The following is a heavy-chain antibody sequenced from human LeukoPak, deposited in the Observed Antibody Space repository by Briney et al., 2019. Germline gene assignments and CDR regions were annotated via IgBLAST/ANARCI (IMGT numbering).Heavy chain of an antibody. V-gene: IGHV4-59*08. CDR3: ARMSSAWPPGWFDP. D-gene: IGHD6-19*01. CDR2: IYSSGSA. CDR1: GVSISSHF. J-gene: IGHJ5*02. Sequence: SETLSLTCTVSGVSISSHFWSWIRQPPGKELEWIGYIYSSGSANYNPSLKSRITISVDTSKNQFSLKLSSVTAADTAVYYCARMSSAWPPGWFDPWGQGTQVTVSS.